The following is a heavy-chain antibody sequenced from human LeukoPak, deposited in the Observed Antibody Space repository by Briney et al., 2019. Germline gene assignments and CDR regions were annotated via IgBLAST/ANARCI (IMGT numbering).Heavy chain of an antibody. D-gene: IGHD3-22*01. CDR3: ARVAGSGYYEYYFDY. Sequence: GGSLRLPCAASGFTVSSNYMSWVRRAPGKGLEWVSVIYSGGSTYYADSVKGRFTISRDNSKNTLYLQMNSLRAEDTAVYYCARVAGSGYYEYYFDYRGQGTLVTVSS. CDR2: IYSGGST. CDR1: GFTVSSNY. J-gene: IGHJ4*02. V-gene: IGHV3-53*01.